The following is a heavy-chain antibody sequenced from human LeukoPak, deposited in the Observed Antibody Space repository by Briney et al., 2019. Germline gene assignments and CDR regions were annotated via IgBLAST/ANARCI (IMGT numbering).Heavy chain of an antibody. CDR2: IRYDGSNI. J-gene: IGHJ6*03. V-gene: IGHV3-30*02. D-gene: IGHD6-19*01. CDR3: AKDLQQWLVSPYYYYMDV. CDR1: GFTFTSYG. Sequence: GGSLRLSCGASGFTFTSYGMHWVRQAPGKGLEWVAFIRYDGSNIHYADSVKGRFSVSRDNSKLYLQMNSLGLEDMAVYYCAKDLQQWLVSPYYYYMDVWGKGTTVTVSS.